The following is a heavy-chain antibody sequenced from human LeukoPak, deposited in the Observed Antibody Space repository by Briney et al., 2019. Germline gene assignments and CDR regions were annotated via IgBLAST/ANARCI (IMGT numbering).Heavy chain of an antibody. V-gene: IGHV5-51*01. CDR3: ARRAWLSSNWYFDY. J-gene: IGHJ4*02. Sequence: RGESLKISCEGSGYSFPTYWIGWVRLLPGRGLEWMGVVYPADSHTTYSPSFQGQVTVSADKSINTAYLQWSSLKASDTGMYYCARRAWLSSNWYFDYWGQGTLVTVSS. CDR1: GYSFPTYW. CDR2: VYPADSHT. D-gene: IGHD4-11*01.